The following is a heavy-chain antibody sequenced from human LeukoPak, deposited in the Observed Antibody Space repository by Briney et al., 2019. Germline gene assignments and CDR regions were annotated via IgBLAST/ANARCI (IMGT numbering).Heavy chain of an antibody. CDR1: AFTFSSYS. CDR2: ISWNSGSI. V-gene: IGHV3-9*03. Sequence: SLRFSSAASAFTFSSYSMNWGRQAPGKVLEWVSGISWNSGSIGYADSVKGRFTISRDNAKNSLYLQMNSLRAEDMALHYCAKGSYGSGSYPDYWGQGTLVTVSS. D-gene: IGHD3-10*01. CDR3: AKGSYGSGSYPDY. J-gene: IGHJ4*02.